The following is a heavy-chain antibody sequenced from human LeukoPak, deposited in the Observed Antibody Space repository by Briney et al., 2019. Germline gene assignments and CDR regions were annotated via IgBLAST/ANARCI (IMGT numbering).Heavy chain of an antibody. Sequence: SETLSLTCTVSGGSISSYYWSWIRQPPGKGLEWIGYIYTSGSTIYNPSLKSRVTISVNTSKNQFSLKLSSVTGADTPVYYCARRVRVVVPAAIAYYYYMDVWGKGTTVTVSS. CDR2: IYTSGST. CDR1: GGSISSYY. D-gene: IGHD2-2*01. V-gene: IGHV4-4*09. J-gene: IGHJ6*03. CDR3: ARRVRVVVPAAIAYYYYMDV.